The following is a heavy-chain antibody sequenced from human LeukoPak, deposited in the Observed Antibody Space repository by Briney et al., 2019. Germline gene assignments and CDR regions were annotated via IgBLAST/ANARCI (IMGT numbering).Heavy chain of an antibody. CDR2: INPSGGST. D-gene: IGHD3-22*01. Sequence: GASVKVSCKTSGYTFTNYYMHWVRQAPGQGFEWMGIINPSGGSTSYAQKFQGRVTMTRDTSTSTVYMELSSLRSEDTAVYYCAREGSYYYDSSGYYHGYNWFDPWGQGTLVTVSS. J-gene: IGHJ5*02. V-gene: IGHV1-46*01. CDR1: GYTFTNYY. CDR3: AREGSYYYDSSGYYHGYNWFDP.